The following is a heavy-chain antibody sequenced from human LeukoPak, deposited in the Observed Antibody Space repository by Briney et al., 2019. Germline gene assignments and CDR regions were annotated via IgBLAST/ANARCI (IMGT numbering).Heavy chain of an antibody. CDR2: ISYDGSNK. J-gene: IGHJ4*02. CDR3: AKAMYYYDSSGFNFPGD. D-gene: IGHD3-22*01. V-gene: IGHV3-30*18. Sequence: PGRSLRLSCAASGFTFSSYGMHWVRQAPGKGLEWVAVISYDGSNKYYADSVKGRFTISRDNSKNTLFLQMNSLRAEDTAVHHCAKAMYYYDSSGFNFPGDWGQGTLVTVSS. CDR1: GFTFSSYG.